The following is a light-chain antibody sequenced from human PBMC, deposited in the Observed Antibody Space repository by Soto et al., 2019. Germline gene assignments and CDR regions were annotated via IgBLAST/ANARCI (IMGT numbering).Light chain of an antibody. V-gene: IGKV1-5*03. Sequence: DIRMTQSPSTLSVSVGDRVTITCRASQTISSWLAWYQQKPGKAPKLLIYKASTLKSGVPSRLSGSGSGTEFTLTISSLKPDDFATYYCQQYFSHATFGQGTKVDI. CDR2: KAS. CDR3: QQYFSHAT. CDR1: QTISSW. J-gene: IGKJ1*01.